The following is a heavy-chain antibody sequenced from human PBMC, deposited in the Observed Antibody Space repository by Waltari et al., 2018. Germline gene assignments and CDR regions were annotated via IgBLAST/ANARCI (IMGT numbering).Heavy chain of an antibody. Sequence: VQLVQSGAEVKNPGASVRISCKISGNTLTGYYLHWVRQPPGQGLEFLGWMHPANGGTRYTQKFQGRVALTRDTSIETSYMELSRLTSEDTAIYFCALLPNFNEYLFDFWGQGTLVTVSS. J-gene: IGHJ4*02. V-gene: IGHV1-2*02. CDR1: GNTLTGYY. CDR2: MHPANGGT. D-gene: IGHD7-27*01. CDR3: ALLPNFNEYLFDF.